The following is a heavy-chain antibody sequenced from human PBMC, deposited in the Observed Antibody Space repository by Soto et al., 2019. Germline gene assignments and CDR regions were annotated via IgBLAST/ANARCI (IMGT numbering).Heavy chain of an antibody. Sequence: ASVKVSCKASGYTFTSYAMHWVRQAPGQRLEWMGWINAGNGNTKYSQKFQGRVTITRDTSASTAYMELSSLRSEDTAVYYCARELVSGYDFWSGYYRGGRYYYYYMDVWGKGTTVTVSS. CDR2: INAGNGNT. D-gene: IGHD3-3*01. CDR3: ARELVSGYDFWSGYYRGGRYYYYYMDV. J-gene: IGHJ6*03. V-gene: IGHV1-3*01. CDR1: GYTFTSYA.